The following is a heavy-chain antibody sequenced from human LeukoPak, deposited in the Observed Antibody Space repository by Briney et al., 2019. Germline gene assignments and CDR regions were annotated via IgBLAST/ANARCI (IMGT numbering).Heavy chain of an antibody. Sequence: PSQTLSLTCAISGDSVSSNSAAWNWIRQSPSRGLEWLGRTYYRSKWYNDYAVSVKSRITINPDTSKNQFSLQLNSVTPEDTAVYYCAREGITMVRGVIRYFDYWGQGTLVTVSS. CDR2: TYYRSKWYN. CDR3: AREGITMVRGVIRYFDY. V-gene: IGHV6-1*01. D-gene: IGHD3-10*01. J-gene: IGHJ4*02. CDR1: GDSVSSNSAA.